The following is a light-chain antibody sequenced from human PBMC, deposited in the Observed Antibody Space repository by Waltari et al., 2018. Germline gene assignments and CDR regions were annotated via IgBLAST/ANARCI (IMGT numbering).Light chain of an antibody. CDR2: GHN. V-gene: IGLV1-40*01. CDR1: SSHIGAGYD. CDR3: QSYDSSLSGSV. Sequence: QSVLTPPPSVSGAPGQRVTISCTGSSSHIGAGYDLPWYQQLPGTPPQLLISGHNTRPSGAPDRFSGSNSGTSASLAITGLHAEDEADYYCQSYDSSLSGSVFGGGTKLTVL. J-gene: IGLJ2*01.